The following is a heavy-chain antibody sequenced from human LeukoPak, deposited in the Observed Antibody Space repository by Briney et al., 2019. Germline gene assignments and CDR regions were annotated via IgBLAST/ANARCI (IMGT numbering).Heavy chain of an antibody. CDR1: GYTFTSYD. D-gene: IGHD6-13*01. Sequence: ASVKVSCKASGYTFTSYDINWVRQATGQGLEWMGWLNPNSGNTAYAQKLQGRVTMTTDTSTSTAYMELRSLRSDDTAVYYCARFSPYSSSWYLYFDYWGQGTLVAVSS. CDR3: ARFSPYSSSWYLYFDY. V-gene: IGHV1-8*02. CDR2: LNPNSGNT. J-gene: IGHJ4*02.